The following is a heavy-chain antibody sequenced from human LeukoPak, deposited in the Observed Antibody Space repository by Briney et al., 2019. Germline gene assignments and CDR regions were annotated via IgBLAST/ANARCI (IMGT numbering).Heavy chain of an antibody. D-gene: IGHD2-2*01. V-gene: IGHV3-23*01. Sequence: GGSLRLSCAASGFTFISFAMVWVRQAPGKGLEWVSVIGSDSGGIQYADSVKGRFTISRDNSKNTLYLQMNSLRADDTAVYYCAKAPEGDPVGPAAISGAFDYWGQGTLVTVSS. CDR2: IGSDSGGI. CDR3: AKAPEGDPVGPAAISGAFDY. CDR1: GFTFISFA. J-gene: IGHJ4*02.